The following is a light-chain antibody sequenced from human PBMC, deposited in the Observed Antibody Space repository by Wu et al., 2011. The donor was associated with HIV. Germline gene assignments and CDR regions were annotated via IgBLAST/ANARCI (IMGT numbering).Light chain of an antibody. CDR1: QRLSSRS. V-gene: IGKV3-20*01. CDR3: QQYGSSWT. Sequence: EIVLRQFPSTQSLSPGERALFSCRASQRLSSRSLAWYQQKRGQPPRLLISGASIRATGIPDRFSGSGSGTDFTLTISRLEPEDFAVYYCQQYGSSWTFGQGTKGGNQT. CDR2: GAS. J-gene: IGKJ1*01.